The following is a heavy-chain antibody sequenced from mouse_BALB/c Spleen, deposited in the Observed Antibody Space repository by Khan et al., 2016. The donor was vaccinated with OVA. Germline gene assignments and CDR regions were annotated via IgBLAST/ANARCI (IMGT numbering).Heavy chain of an antibody. V-gene: IGHV3-2*02. D-gene: IGHD1-1*01. Sequence: EVQLLETGPGLVKPSQSLSLTCTVTGYSITSDYAWNWIRQFPGNKLEWMGFISYSGNTNYNPSLKSRISITRDTSKNQFFLQLNSVTTEDTATYYCARVYGGDFDYWGQGTTLTGSS. CDR2: ISYSGNT. CDR3: ARVYGGDFDY. CDR1: GYSITSDYA. J-gene: IGHJ2*01.